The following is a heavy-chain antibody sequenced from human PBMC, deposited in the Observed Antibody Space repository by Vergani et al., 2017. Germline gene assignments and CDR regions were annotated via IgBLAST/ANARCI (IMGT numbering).Heavy chain of an antibody. CDR3: TTDRRLAVAGTGRLRFDY. D-gene: IGHD6-19*01. CDR1: GFTFSNAW. J-gene: IGHJ4*02. Sequence: EVQLVESGGGLVKPGGSLRLSCAASGFTFSNAWMNWVRQAPGKGLEWVGRIKSKTDGGTTDYAAPVKGRFTISRDDSKNTLYLQMNSLKTEDTAVYYCTTDRRLAVAGTGRLRFDYWGQGTLVTVSS. CDR2: IKSKTDGGTT. V-gene: IGHV3-15*07.